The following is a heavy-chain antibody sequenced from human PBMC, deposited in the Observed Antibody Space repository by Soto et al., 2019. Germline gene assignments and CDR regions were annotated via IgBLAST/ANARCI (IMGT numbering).Heavy chain of an antibody. CDR3: ARGPSSGWGYYFDY. V-gene: IGHV4-34*01. CDR2: INHSGST. CDR1: GGSFSGYY. Sequence: SETLSLTCAVYGGSFSGYYWSWIRQPPGRGLEWIGEINHSGSTNYNPSLKSRVTISVDTSKNQFSLKLSSVTAADTAVYYCARGPSSGWGYYFDYWGQGTLVTVSS. D-gene: IGHD6-19*01. J-gene: IGHJ4*02.